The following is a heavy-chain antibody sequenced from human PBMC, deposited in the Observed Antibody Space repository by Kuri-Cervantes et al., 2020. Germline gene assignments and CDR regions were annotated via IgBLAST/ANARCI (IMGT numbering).Heavy chain of an antibody. D-gene: IGHD3-22*01. J-gene: IGHJ4*02. V-gene: IGHV3-13*01. Sequence: GESLKISCAASGFTFSSYDMHWVRQATGKGLEWVSAIGTAGDTYYPGSVKGRFTISRESAKNSLYLQMNSLRAGDTAVYYCALFYYDNSEVNFDYWGRGTLVTVSS. CDR3: ALFYYDNSEVNFDY. CDR2: IGTAGDT. CDR1: GFTFSSYD.